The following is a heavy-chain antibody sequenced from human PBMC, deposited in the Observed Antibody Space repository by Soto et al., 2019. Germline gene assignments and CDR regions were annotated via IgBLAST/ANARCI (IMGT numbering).Heavy chain of an antibody. CDR3: GRGRYGSGNNWFES. CDR1: GFTFSSYA. Sequence: QVHLVESGRGVVQPGRSLRLSCAASGFTFSSYAMHWVRQAPGKGLEWVAVVSYDGSNRFYADSVKGRFIISRDNSNNTLYLQMNSLRREDTAVYYCGRGRYGSGNNWFESWGQGTLVNVSS. D-gene: IGHD6-19*01. V-gene: IGHV3-30-3*01. CDR2: VSYDGSNR. J-gene: IGHJ5*01.